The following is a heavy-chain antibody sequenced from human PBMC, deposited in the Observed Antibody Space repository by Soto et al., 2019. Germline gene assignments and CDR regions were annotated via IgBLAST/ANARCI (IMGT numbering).Heavy chain of an antibody. D-gene: IGHD6-19*01. CDR1: GGNFSSYA. Sequence: ASEKVSSKASGGNFSSYAISWVRQAPGQGLEWMGGIIPIFGTANYAQKFQGRVTITADESTSTAYKEMIRLKREDTAMYYSARDTYSIGFRKEPGGGDPFDIWGQGTMVTVSS. J-gene: IGHJ3*02. V-gene: IGHV1-69*13. CDR2: IIPIFGTA. CDR3: ARDTYSIGFRKEPGGGDPFDI.